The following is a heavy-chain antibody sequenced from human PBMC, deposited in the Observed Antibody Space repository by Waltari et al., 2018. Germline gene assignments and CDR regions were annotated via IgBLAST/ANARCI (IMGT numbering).Heavy chain of an antibody. Sequence: EVHLVESGGGLVQPGGSLRLSCAASGFTFSTYWMTWVRQAPGKGRVWLANKKGDGSQKNYVDSVKGRFTISRDTANTSLYLQMNSLRAEDTAVYYGARDPHYSNFDYWGQGTLVTVSS. CDR1: GFTFSTYW. CDR2: KKGDGSQK. V-gene: IGHV3-7*01. CDR3: ARDPHYSNFDY. D-gene: IGHD4-4*01. J-gene: IGHJ4*02.